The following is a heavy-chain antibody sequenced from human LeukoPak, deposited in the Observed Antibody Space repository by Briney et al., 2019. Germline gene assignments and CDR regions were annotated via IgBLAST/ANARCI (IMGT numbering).Heavy chain of an antibody. CDR3: ARGGAAAGTKDY. Sequence: PGGSLRLSCAASGFTFSNYAMHWVRQAPGKGMEYVSAISSNGGSTYYANSVKGRFTISRDNSKNTLYLQMGSLRAEDMAVYYCARGGAAAGTKDYWGQGTLVTVSS. J-gene: IGHJ4*02. CDR2: ISSNGGST. D-gene: IGHD6-13*01. V-gene: IGHV3-64*01. CDR1: GFTFSNYA.